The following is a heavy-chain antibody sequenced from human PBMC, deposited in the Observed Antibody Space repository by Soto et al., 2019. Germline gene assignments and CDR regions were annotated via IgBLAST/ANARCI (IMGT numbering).Heavy chain of an antibody. D-gene: IGHD3-3*01. CDR2: INHSGST. CDR3: AKRRERYYDFWSARAPCSFDP. Sequence: DVVSGSSVVFGGCLSVDYWSWIRQPPGKGLEWIGEINHSGSTNYNPSLKSRVTISVDTSKNQFSLKLSSVTAADTAVYYCAKRRERYYDFWSARAPCSFDPWIQAAPVIV. J-gene: IGHJ5*02. V-gene: IGHV4-34*01. CDR1: GGCLSVDY.